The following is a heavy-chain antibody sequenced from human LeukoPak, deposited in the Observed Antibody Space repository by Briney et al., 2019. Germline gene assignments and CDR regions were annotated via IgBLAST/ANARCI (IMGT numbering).Heavy chain of an antibody. V-gene: IGHV4-59*01. CDR3: ARGDCSSTSCYTRRYWFDP. CDR1: GGSISSYY. D-gene: IGHD2-2*02. CDR2: IYYSGST. Sequence: PSETLSLTCTVSGGSISSYYWSWIRQPPGKGLEWIGYIYYSGSTNYNPSLKSRVTISVDSSKNQFSLKLSSVTAADTAVYYCARGDCSSTSCYTRRYWFDPWGQGTLVTVSS. J-gene: IGHJ5*02.